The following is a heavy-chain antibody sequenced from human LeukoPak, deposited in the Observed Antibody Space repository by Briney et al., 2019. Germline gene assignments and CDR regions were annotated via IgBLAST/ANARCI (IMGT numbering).Heavy chain of an antibody. CDR3: AKDGQWLVPTFDY. CDR2: LSGSGGST. V-gene: IGHV3-23*01. J-gene: IGHJ4*02. D-gene: IGHD6-19*01. CDR1: GFTSSTYA. Sequence: GGSLRLSCVVSGFTSSTYAMSWVRQAPGKGLEWVSGLSGSGGSTYYADSVKGRFTISRDNSKNTLYLQMNSLRAEDTAIYYCAKDGQWLVPTFDYWGQGTLVTVSS.